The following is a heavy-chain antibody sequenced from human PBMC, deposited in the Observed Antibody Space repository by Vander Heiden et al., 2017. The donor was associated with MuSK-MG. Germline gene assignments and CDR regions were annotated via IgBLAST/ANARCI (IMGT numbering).Heavy chain of an antibody. Sequence: EVQLVESGGGLVQPGGSLRLSCTASGFTFSSYEMSWVRQAPGKGLEWVSYISSGGNTIYNTASVEGRSTVSRDNAKNSRYLKINSLRAEDTAVYYCAGVGGLFDYWGQGTLVTVSS. D-gene: IGHD3-16*01. CDR3: AGVGGLFDY. J-gene: IGHJ4*02. V-gene: IGHV3-48*03. CDR2: ISSGGNTI. CDR1: GFTFSSYE.